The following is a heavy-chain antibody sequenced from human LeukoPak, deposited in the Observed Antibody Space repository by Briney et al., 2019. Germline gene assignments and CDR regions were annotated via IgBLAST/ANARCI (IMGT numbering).Heavy chain of an antibody. Sequence: SVKVSCKASGGTFSSYAISCVRQAPGQGLEWMGGIIPIFGTANYAQKFQGRVTITTDESTSTAYMELSSLRSEDTAVYYCASKSARRAPYYYMDVWGKGTTVTVSS. CDR1: GGTFSSYA. V-gene: IGHV1-69*05. J-gene: IGHJ6*03. CDR2: IIPIFGTA. D-gene: IGHD6-6*01. CDR3: ASKSARRAPYYYMDV.